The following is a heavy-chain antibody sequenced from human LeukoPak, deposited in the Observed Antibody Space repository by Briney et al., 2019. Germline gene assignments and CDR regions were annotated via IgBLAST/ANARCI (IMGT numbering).Heavy chain of an antibody. Sequence: GGSLRLSCAASGFTFSSYAMSWVRQAPGEGLEWVSGISGSGGDTYYADSVKGRFSISRDNSKNTLYLQMNSLRAEDTALYYCAKAAGHSSGWQIDYWGQGTLVTVSS. D-gene: IGHD6-19*01. CDR1: GFTFSSYA. V-gene: IGHV3-23*01. J-gene: IGHJ4*02. CDR3: AKAAGHSSGWQIDY. CDR2: ISGSGGDT.